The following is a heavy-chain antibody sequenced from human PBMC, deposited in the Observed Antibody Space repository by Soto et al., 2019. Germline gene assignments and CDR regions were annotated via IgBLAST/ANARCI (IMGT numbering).Heavy chain of an antibody. V-gene: IGHV3-33*01. CDR3: AREYSYSTVWYGNAFDI. J-gene: IGHJ3*02. D-gene: IGHD6-19*01. Sequence: QVQLAESGGGVVQPGRSLRLSCAASGFTFSGYGMHWVRQAPGKGLEWVAVTWYDGSNKYYADSVKGRFTISRDDSKNTLYPQMTSLRAEDTAVYYCAREYSYSTVWYGNAFDIWGQGTMVTVSS. CDR2: TWYDGSNK. CDR1: GFTFSGYG.